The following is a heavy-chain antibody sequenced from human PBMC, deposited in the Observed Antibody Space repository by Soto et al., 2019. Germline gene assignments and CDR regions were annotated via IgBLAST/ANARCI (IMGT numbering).Heavy chain of an antibody. CDR3: AKVEDIVVVVAALDY. V-gene: IGHV3-23*01. CDR1: GFTFSSYA. CDR2: ISGSGGST. J-gene: IGHJ4*02. D-gene: IGHD2-15*01. Sequence: EVQLLESGGGLVQPGGSLRLSCAASGFTFSSYAMSWVRQAPGKGLEWVSAISGSGGSTYYADSVKGRFTISRDNSKTTLYLQMNSLRAEDTAVYYCAKVEDIVVVVAALDYWGQGTLVTVSS.